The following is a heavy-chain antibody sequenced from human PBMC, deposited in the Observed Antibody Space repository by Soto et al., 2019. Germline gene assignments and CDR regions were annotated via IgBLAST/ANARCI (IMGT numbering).Heavy chain of an antibody. CDR3: ARGRVYYGSGSFEFLDY. Sequence: SETLSLTCAVYGGSFSGYYWSWIRQPPGKGLEWIGEINHSGSTNYNPSLKSRVTISVDTSKNQFPLKLSSVTAADTAVYYCARGRVYYGSGSFEFLDYWGQGTLVTVSS. V-gene: IGHV4-34*01. CDR2: INHSGST. J-gene: IGHJ4*02. D-gene: IGHD3-10*01. CDR1: GGSFSGYY.